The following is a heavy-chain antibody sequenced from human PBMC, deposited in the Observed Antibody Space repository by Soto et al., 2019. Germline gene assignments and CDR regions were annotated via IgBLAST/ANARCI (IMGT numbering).Heavy chain of an antibody. CDR2: ISAYDGNI. CDR3: ARVCDWHYFDH. D-gene: IGHD2-21*01. CDR1: GYTFSGFR. V-gene: IGHV1-18*01. J-gene: IGHJ4*02. Sequence: QVQLVQAGTEVKKPGASLRVSCRAAGYTFSGFRISWVRQAPGRGLEWMGWISAYDGNINYAQKFQGRVTMATDTSTSTAYMELRSLRYHDTAVYYCARVCDWHYFDHWGQGTLATFSS.